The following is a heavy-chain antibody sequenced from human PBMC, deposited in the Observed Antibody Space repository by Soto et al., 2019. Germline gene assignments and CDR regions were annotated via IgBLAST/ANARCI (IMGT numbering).Heavy chain of an antibody. CDR2: ISYDGSNK. Sequence: QVQLVESGGGVVQPGRSLRLSCAASGFTFSSYGMHWVRQAPGKGLEWVAVISYDGSNKYYADYVKGRFTISRDYSKNTLDLQMNSLRAEDTALYYCAKNRRTIFYYGMDVWGKGPTVTVSS. CDR1: GFTFSSYG. CDR3: AKNRRTIFYYGMDV. V-gene: IGHV3-30*18. J-gene: IGHJ6*04.